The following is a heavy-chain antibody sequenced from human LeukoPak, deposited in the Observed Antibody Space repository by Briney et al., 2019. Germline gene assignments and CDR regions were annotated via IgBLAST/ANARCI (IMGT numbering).Heavy chain of an antibody. CDR2: ISGSGGST. CDR1: GFTFSSYA. J-gene: IGHJ4*02. D-gene: IGHD3/OR15-3a*01. V-gene: IGHV3-23*01. CDR3: AKRGVVIRVILVGFHKEAYYFES. Sequence: GSLRLSCAASGFTFSSYAMSWVRQAPGKGLEWVSAISGSGGSTPFADSVKGRFTIARDNRKNTLYLQMNSLRAEDTAVYFCAKRGVVIRVILVGFHKEAYYFESWGQGALVTVSS.